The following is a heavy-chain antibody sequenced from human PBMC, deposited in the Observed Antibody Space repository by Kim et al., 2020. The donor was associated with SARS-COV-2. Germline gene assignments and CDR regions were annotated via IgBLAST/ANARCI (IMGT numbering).Heavy chain of an antibody. V-gene: IGHV3-53*01. Sequence: GGSLRLSCAASGFTVSSNYMSWVRQAPGKGLEWVSVIYSGGSTYYADSVKGRFTISRDNSKNTLYLQMNSLRAEDTAVYYCASSPAPLGWFGESLNYYYYYGMDVWGQGTTVTVSS. CDR1: GFTVSSNY. CDR2: IYSGGST. CDR3: ASSPAPLGWFGESLNYYYYYGMDV. D-gene: IGHD3-10*01. J-gene: IGHJ6*02.